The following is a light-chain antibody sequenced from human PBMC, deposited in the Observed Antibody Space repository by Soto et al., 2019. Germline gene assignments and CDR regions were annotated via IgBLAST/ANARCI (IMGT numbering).Light chain of an antibody. V-gene: IGKV1-12*01. CDR3: QQANSFPIT. Sequence: EIPMTQSRSSVSASVGRRVTICCRASQGISTWLAWYQQKAGKAPNLLIYGASNLHSGVPSRFSGSGYGTNVNLTISSLQTEDFATYYCQQANSFPITFGQGTRLEIK. J-gene: IGKJ5*01. CDR2: GAS. CDR1: QGISTW.